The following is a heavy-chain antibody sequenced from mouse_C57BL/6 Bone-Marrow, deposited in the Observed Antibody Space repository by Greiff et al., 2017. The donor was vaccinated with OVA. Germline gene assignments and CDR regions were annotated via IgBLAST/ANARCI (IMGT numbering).Heavy chain of an antibody. CDR3: ARDGNYEGWYFDV. CDR2: IDPSDSET. D-gene: IGHD2-1*01. Sequence: QVQLQQPGAELVRPGSSVKLSCKASGYTFTSYWMHWVKQRPIQGLEWIGNIDPSDSETHYNQKFKDKATLTVDKSSSTAYMQLSSLTSEDSAVYYCARDGNYEGWYFDVWGTGTTVTVSS. J-gene: IGHJ1*03. CDR1: GYTFTSYW. V-gene: IGHV1-52*01.